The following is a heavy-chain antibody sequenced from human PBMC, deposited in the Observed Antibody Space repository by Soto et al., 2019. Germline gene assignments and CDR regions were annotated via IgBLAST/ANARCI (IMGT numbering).Heavy chain of an antibody. CDR1: GFTFSSYS. D-gene: IGHD3-22*01. CDR2: ISSSSSYI. J-gene: IGHJ3*02. V-gene: IGHV3-21*01. CDR3: ARDRGVTMIVGDAFDI. Sequence: GGSLRLSCAASGFTFSSYSMNWVRQAPGKGLEWVSSISSSSSYIYYADSVKGRFTISRDNAKNSLYLQMNSLRAEDTAVYYCARDRGVTMIVGDAFDIWGQGTMVTVS.